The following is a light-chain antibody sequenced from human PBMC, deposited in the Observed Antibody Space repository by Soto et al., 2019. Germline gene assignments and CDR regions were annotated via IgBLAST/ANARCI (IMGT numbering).Light chain of an antibody. V-gene: IGKV3-15*01. CDR2: GAS. CDR1: QSVGGD. Sequence: ERVMTQSPATLSVSPGERATLSCRASQSVGGDLAWYQQKPGQAPRLLIYGASSRAPGIPDSFGGSGSGTEFTLTSSSLQSEDSAVYYCQQYENWPQLTFGGGTKVEIK. J-gene: IGKJ4*02. CDR3: QQYENWPQLT.